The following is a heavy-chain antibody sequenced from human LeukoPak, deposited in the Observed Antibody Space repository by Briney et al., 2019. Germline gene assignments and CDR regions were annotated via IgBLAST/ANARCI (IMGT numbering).Heavy chain of an antibody. CDR2: SGGGGST. Sequence: PGGSLRLSCAASGFTFTSYSMNWVRQAPGKGLEWVSTSGGGGSTYYADPVKGRFTISRDNSKNTLYLQVNSLRAEDTAVYYCAKGGKWDVTPFDYWGQGTLVTVSS. CDR1: GFTFTSYS. D-gene: IGHD1-26*01. CDR3: AKGGKWDVTPFDY. V-gene: IGHV3-23*01. J-gene: IGHJ4*02.